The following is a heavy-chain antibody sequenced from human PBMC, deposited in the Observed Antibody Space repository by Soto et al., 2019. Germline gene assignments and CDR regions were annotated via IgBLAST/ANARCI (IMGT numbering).Heavy chain of an antibody. CDR1: GGSISSGDYY. D-gene: IGHD3-22*01. J-gene: IGHJ4*02. V-gene: IGHV4-30-4*01. CDR2: IYYSGST. CDR3: ARVTVDSDYYDSSGYYVFDY. Sequence: SETLSLTCTVSGGSISSGDYYWSWIRQPPGKGLEWIGYIYYSGSTYYNPSLKSRVTKSVDTSKNQFSLKLSSVTAADTAVYYCARVTVDSDYYDSSGYYVFDYWGQGTLVTVSS.